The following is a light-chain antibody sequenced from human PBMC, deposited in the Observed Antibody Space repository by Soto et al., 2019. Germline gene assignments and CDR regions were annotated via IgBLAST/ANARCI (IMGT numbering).Light chain of an antibody. CDR3: QQYASAPLT. Sequence: EIVLTQSPGTLSLSPGERATLSCRASESVRNSNLGWYQQKHGQAPRLLIYGASGRATGIPDKFSGSGSGTDFTLTISRLEPEDFAVYYCQQYASAPLTFGQGTKVEIK. CDR2: GAS. V-gene: IGKV3-20*01. J-gene: IGKJ1*01. CDR1: ESVRNSN.